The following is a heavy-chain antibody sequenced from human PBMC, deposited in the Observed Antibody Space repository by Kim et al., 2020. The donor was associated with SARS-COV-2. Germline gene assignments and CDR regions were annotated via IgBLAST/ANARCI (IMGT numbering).Heavy chain of an antibody. CDR3: ARDRGGLVDTGAIRD. V-gene: IGHV3-23*01. J-gene: IGHJ1*01. D-gene: IGHD5-18*01. CDR2: ISSDGDLT. Sequence: GGSLRLSCAASGFTFRYHAMHWVRQAPGKGLEGVSGISSDGDLTYYADSVKGRFTIARDNSRNALYLQMNNLRVDDTALYYCARDRGGLVDTGAIRDWG. CDR1: GFTFRYHA.